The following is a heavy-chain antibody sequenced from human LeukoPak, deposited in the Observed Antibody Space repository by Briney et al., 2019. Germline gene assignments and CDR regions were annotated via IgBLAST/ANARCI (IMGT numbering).Heavy chain of an antibody. CDR1: GGTFSSYA. Sequence: SVKVSCKASGGTFSSYAISWVRQAPGQGLEWMGGIIPIFGTANYAQKFQGRVTITADEFTSTAYMDLSSLRSEDTAVYYCARGSTTEQENYYYYYGMDVWGKGTTVTVSS. D-gene: IGHD4-17*01. CDR3: ARGSTTEQENYYYYYGMDV. CDR2: IIPIFGTA. V-gene: IGHV1-69*13. J-gene: IGHJ6*04.